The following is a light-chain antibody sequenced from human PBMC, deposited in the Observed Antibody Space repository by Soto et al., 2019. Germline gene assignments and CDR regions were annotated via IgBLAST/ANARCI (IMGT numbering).Light chain of an antibody. CDR1: QSVSSSY. CDR2: GAS. Sequence: EIGLTQSPGTLSLSPGERATLSCRASQSVSSSYLAWYQQKPGQAPRLLIYGASNRATGIPDRFSGSGSGTDFTLTISRLEPEDFAVYYCQQYGTSLWTFGQGTKVEIK. J-gene: IGKJ1*01. V-gene: IGKV3-20*01. CDR3: QQYGTSLWT.